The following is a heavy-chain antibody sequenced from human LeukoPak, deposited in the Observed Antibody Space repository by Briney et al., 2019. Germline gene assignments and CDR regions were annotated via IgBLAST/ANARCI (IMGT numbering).Heavy chain of an antibody. CDR1: GGTFSSYA. D-gene: IGHD3-22*01. V-gene: IGHV1-69*13. Sequence: VASVKVSCKASGGTFSSYAISWVRQAPGQGLEWMGGIIPIFGTANYAQKFQGRVTITADESTSTAYMELSSLRSEDTAVYYCARDTSITMIHNWGQGTLVTVSS. CDR2: IIPIFGTA. J-gene: IGHJ4*02. CDR3: ARDTSITMIHN.